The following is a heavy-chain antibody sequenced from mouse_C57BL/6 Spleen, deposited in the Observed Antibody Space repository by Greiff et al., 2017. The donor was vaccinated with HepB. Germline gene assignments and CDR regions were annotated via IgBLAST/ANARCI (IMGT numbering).Heavy chain of an antibody. CDR2: ISNGGGST. CDR1: GFTFSDYY. Sequence: EVQRVESGGGLVQPGGSLKLSCAASGFTFSDYYMYWVRQTPEKRLEWVAYISNGGGSTYYPDTVKGRFTISRDNAKNTLYLQMSRLKSEDTAMYYCARILTTVVAPGYFDVWGTGTTVTVSS. J-gene: IGHJ1*03. V-gene: IGHV5-12*01. CDR3: ARILTTVVAPGYFDV. D-gene: IGHD1-1*01.